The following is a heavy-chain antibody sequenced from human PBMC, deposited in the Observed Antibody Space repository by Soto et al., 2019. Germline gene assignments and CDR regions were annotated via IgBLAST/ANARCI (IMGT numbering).Heavy chain of an antibody. J-gene: IGHJ4*02. CDR2: IYPGDSNT. CDR3: ARPEDLASPTPGWTY. Sequence: GESLKISCQGSGFSFTSYWIAWVRQMPGKGLEWMGIIYPGDSNTRYSPSFQGQVTISADKSISTAYLQWSSLKASDTAFFYCARPEDLASPTPGWTYWGQGTLVTVSS. V-gene: IGHV5-51*01. CDR1: GFSFTSYW. D-gene: IGHD2-15*01.